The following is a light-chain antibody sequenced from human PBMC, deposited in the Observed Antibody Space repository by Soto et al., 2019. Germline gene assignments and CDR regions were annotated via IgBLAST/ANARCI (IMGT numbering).Light chain of an antibody. CDR3: TSYRSGGTFV. Sequence: QCVLAQPSSVCGSPGQSIAISCTGTSSDVGGYNYVSWHQQHPGKAPKVLISVVSNRPSGVSNRFSGSKSGNTASLTISGLQDEDEADYYCTSYRSGGTFVFGSGTKVTV. CDR1: SSDVGGYNY. J-gene: IGLJ1*01. V-gene: IGLV2-14*01. CDR2: VVS.